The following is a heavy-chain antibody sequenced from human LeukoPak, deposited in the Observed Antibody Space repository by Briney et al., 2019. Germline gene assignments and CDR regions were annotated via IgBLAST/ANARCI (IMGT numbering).Heavy chain of an antibody. CDR2: ISSSSTI. CDR1: GFTFSSYR. J-gene: IGHJ4*02. CDR3: ARGGKLERRPGFDY. Sequence: GGSLRLSCAASGFTFSSYRMNWVRQAPGKGLEWVSYISSSSTIYYADSVKGRFTISRDNSKNTLYLQMNSLRAEDTAVYYCARGGKLERRPGFDYWGQGTLVTVSS. V-gene: IGHV3-48*01. D-gene: IGHD1-1*01.